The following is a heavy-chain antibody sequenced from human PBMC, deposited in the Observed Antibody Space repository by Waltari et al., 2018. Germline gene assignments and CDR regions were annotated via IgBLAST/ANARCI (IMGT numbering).Heavy chain of an antibody. V-gene: IGHV4-38-2*02. D-gene: IGHD6-25*01. CDR2: IYHTGSS. CDR3: AEEGNTTAGLFDS. J-gene: IGHJ4*02. Sequence: QVQLRESGPGLVRSSETLSLTCTVSGHSVNNDFYWAWLRQSPGGGLEWIASIYHTGSSHYNSSLKSRVSISTDMSTKQFFLTLTHLTAADTAVYYCAEEGNTTAGLFDSWGQGTLVTVSS. CDR1: GHSVNNDFY.